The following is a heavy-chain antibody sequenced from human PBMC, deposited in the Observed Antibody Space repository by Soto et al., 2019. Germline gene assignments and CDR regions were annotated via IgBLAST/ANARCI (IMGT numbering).Heavy chain of an antibody. Sequence: SETLSLTCVVSGGSFSTYYYNWIRQSPGKGLEWIGEINHSGSNNYSPSLKSRVTMSLDTSKNQFSLKLTSVTAADTAVYSCATWHLQEHAYDIWGQGTMVTVSS. CDR1: GGSFSTYY. V-gene: IGHV4-34*01. D-gene: IGHD1-1*01. J-gene: IGHJ3*02. CDR3: ATWHLQEHAYDI. CDR2: INHSGSN.